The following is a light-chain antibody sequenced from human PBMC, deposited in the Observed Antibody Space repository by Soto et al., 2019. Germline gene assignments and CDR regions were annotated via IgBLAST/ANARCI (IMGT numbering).Light chain of an antibody. J-gene: IGKJ5*01. CDR3: QQRYNSPIT. Sequence: EIVMTQSPATLSVSPGERATLSCRASQSISGYLGWYQQTPGQPPRILIYADSNRATGIPARFSGIRSGSDFTLTISSLEPEDFEVYYCQQRYNSPITFGQGTRLEI. V-gene: IGKV3-11*02. CDR2: ADS. CDR1: QSISGY.